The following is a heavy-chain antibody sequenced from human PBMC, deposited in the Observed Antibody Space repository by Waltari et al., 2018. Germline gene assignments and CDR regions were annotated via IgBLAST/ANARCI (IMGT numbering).Heavy chain of an antibody. CDR1: GGSISSGDYY. Sequence: QVQLQESGPGLVKPSQTLSLPCTVSGGSISSGDYYWSWIRHPPGKGLEWIGYIYYSGSTYYNPSLKSRVTISVDTSKNQFSLKLSSVTAADTAVYYCASIAAAGIFGGRQDAFDIWGQGTMVTVSS. V-gene: IGHV4-30-4*01. J-gene: IGHJ3*02. CDR3: ASIAAAGIFGGRQDAFDI. D-gene: IGHD6-13*01. CDR2: IYYSGST.